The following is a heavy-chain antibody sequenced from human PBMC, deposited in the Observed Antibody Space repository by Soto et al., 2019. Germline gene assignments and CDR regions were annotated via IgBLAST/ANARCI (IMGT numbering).Heavy chain of an antibody. Sequence: GGSLRLSCAASGFTFSSYAMHWVRQAPGKGLEWVAVISYDGSNKYYADSVKGRFTISRDNSKNTLYLQMNSLRAEDTAVYYCAKDRVWFGELLSSGMDVWGQGTTVTVSS. CDR1: GFTFSSYA. CDR2: ISYDGSNK. D-gene: IGHD3-10*01. V-gene: IGHV3-30-3*01. CDR3: AKDRVWFGELLSSGMDV. J-gene: IGHJ6*02.